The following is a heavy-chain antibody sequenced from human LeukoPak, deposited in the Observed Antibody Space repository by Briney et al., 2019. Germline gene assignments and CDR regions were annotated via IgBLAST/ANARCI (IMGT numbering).Heavy chain of an antibody. Sequence: PSETLSLTCTVSGGSISSYYWSWIRQPPGKGLEWIGYIYYSGSTNYNPSLKSRVTISVDTSKNQFSLKLSSVTAADTAVYYCARHEPKDQYCSSTSCYAWALDYWGQGTLVTVSS. CDR2: IYYSGST. D-gene: IGHD2-2*01. V-gene: IGHV4-59*08. CDR3: ARHEPKDQYCSSTSCYAWALDY. CDR1: GGSISSYY. J-gene: IGHJ4*02.